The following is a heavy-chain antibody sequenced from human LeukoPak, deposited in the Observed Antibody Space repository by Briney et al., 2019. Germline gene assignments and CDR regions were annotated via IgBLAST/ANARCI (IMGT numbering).Heavy chain of an antibody. CDR1: GFSFSSTA. CDR3: AKGGVYGDYYFDY. J-gene: IGHJ4*02. D-gene: IGHD4-17*01. V-gene: IGHV3-23*01. Sequence: GGSLRLSCVASGFSFSSTAMSWVRLTARKGLEWVSVISGSGGDTYYADSVKGRFTISGDNSKNTVYLQMNSLRAEDTALYYCAKGGVYGDYYFDYWGQGTLVTVSS. CDR2: ISGSGGDT.